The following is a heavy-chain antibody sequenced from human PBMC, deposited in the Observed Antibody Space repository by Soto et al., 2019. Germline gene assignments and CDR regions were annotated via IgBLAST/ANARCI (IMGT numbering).Heavy chain of an antibody. CDR1: GYTFTSYG. J-gene: IGHJ6*02. V-gene: IGHV1-18*01. CDR2: ISAYNGNT. Sequence: ASVKDSCKASGYTFTSYGISWVRQAPGQGLEWMGGISAYNGNTNYAQKLQGRVTMTTDTSTSTAYMELRSLRSDATAVYYCSRGSRSSWPSYYYYGMDVWGQGTTVTVSS. D-gene: IGHD6-13*01. CDR3: SRGSRSSWPSYYYYGMDV.